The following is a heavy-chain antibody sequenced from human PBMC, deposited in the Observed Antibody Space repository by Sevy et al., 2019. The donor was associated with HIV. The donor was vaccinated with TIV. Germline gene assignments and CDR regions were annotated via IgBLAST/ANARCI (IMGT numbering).Heavy chain of an antibody. CDR3: AKDSKQWLVKGGYFDY. CDR1: GFTFDDYT. CDR2: ISWDGGST. D-gene: IGHD6-19*01. Sequence: GGSLRLSCAASGFTFDDYTMHWVRRAPGKGLEWVSLISWDGGSTYYADSVKGRFTISRDNSKNSLYLQMNSLRTEDTALYYCAKDSKQWLVKGGYFDYWGQGTLVTVSS. J-gene: IGHJ4*02. V-gene: IGHV3-43*01.